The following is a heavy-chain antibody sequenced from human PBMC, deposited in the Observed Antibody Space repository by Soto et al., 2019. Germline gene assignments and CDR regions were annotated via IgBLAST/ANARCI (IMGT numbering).Heavy chain of an antibody. CDR2: VNDRGGST. Sequence: EVQLLESGGGLVQPGGSLRLSCSTSGFTFWNFAMAWVRQGPGKGLEWVSTVNDRGGSTYYADSVKGRFTISRDDSENTLNLRMSSLRTDDTAIYYCARWGSGTNFYYHYAMDVWGQGTTVTVSS. V-gene: IGHV3-23*01. J-gene: IGHJ6*02. D-gene: IGHD3-16*01. CDR1: GFTFWNFA. CDR3: ARWGSGTNFYYHYAMDV.